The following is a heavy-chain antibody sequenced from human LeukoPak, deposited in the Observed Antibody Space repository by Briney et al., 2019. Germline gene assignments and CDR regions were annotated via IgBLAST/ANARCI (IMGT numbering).Heavy chain of an antibody. D-gene: IGHD6-19*01. CDR3: VRHTTSGWYQVVY. V-gene: IGHV4-34*01. Sequence: SETLSLTCAVYGGSFSGYYWSWIRQPPGKGLEWIGEINHSGSTNYNPSLKSRVTISVDTSKNQFSLKLTSVTAADTAVYYCVRHTTSGWYQVVYWGQGTLVTVSS. CDR1: GGSFSGYY. J-gene: IGHJ4*02. CDR2: INHSGST.